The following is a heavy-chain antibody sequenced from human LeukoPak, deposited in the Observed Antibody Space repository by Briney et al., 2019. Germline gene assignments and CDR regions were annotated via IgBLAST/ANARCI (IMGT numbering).Heavy chain of an antibody. J-gene: IGHJ4*02. D-gene: IGHD3-10*01. V-gene: IGHV3-74*01. CDR1: GFTFSSYG. CDR2: INSDGSST. CDR3: ARDASTMVRGVTMVDY. Sequence: GGSLRLSCAASGFTFSSYGMHWVRQAPGKGLVWVSRINSDGSSTSYADSVKGRFTISRDNAKNTLYLQMNSLRAEDTAVYYCARDASTMVRGVTMVDYWGQGTLVTVSS.